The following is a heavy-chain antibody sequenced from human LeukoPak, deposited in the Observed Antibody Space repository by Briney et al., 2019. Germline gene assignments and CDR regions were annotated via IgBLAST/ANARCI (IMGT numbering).Heavy chain of an antibody. V-gene: IGHV3-7*01. J-gene: IGHJ4*02. CDR1: GFTFSSYW. CDR3: ARPPPTEKFDWLLYFDY. Sequence: GGSLRLSCAASGFTFSSYWMSWVRQAPGKGLEWVANIKQDGSEKYYVVSVKGRFTISGDNAKNSLYLQMNSLRAEDTAVYYCARPPPTEKFDWLLYFDYWGQGTLVAVSS. D-gene: IGHD3-9*01. CDR2: IKQDGSEK.